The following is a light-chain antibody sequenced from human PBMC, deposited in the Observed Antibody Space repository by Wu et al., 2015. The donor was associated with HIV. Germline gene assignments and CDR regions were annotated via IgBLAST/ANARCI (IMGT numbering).Light chain of an antibody. CDR3: QQYGSSPLT. Sequence: EIVLTQSPGTLSLSPGERATLSCRASQSVSSSLAWYQQKLGQAPRLLIYGASSRATGIPDRFSGSGSGTDFTLIISRLEPEDFAVYYCQQYGSSPLTFGRRDQGGNQ. J-gene: IGKJ1*01. V-gene: IGKV3-20*01. CDR2: GAS. CDR1: QSVSSS.